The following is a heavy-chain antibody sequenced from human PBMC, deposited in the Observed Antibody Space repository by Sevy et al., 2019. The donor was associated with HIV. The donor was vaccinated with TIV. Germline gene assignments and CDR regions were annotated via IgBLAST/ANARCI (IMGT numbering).Heavy chain of an antibody. J-gene: IGHJ4*02. CDR1: GFTFSSYA. D-gene: IGHD6-6*01. CDR2: ISGSGGST. Sequence: GGSLRLSCAASGFTFSSYAMSWVRQAPGKGLEWVSAISGSGGSTYYADSVKGRFTISRDNSKNTLYLQINSLRAEDTAVYYCAKHSRSTIAARPGFDYWGQGTLVTVSS. CDR3: AKHSRSTIAARPGFDY. V-gene: IGHV3-23*01.